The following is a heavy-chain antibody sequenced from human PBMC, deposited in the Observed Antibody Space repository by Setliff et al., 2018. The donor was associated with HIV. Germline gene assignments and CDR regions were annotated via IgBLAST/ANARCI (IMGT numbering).Heavy chain of an antibody. D-gene: IGHD6-19*01. V-gene: IGHV4-61*02. Sequence: SETLSLTCTVSGGSISSGSYYWSWIRQPAGKGLEWIGRIYISGSAYYNPSLKSRVTISVDTSKNQFSPKLSSVTAADTAVYYCASTGYSSGWSFDYWGQGTLVTVSS. J-gene: IGHJ4*02. CDR2: IYISGSA. CDR3: ASTGYSSGWSFDY. CDR1: GGSISSGSYY.